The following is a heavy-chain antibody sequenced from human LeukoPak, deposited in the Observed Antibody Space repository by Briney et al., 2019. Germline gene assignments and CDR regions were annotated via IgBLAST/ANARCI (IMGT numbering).Heavy chain of an antibody. J-gene: IGHJ4*02. CDR1: GFSFTTHA. CDR3: ARDGKLGTSWFLDH. Sequence: GGSLRLSCVASGFSFTTHAMGWVRQAPGKGLEWVSHISGSGGSTKYSGSVKGRFTISRDNSKNTLYLQIHSLRVEDTAIYYCARDGKLGTSWFLDHWGQGVLVTVSS. V-gene: IGHV3-23*01. D-gene: IGHD6-13*01. CDR2: ISGSGGST.